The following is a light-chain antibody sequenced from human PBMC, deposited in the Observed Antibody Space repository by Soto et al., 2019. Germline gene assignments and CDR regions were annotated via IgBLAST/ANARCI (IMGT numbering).Light chain of an antibody. CDR1: QSVSSNF. CDR2: GAS. CDR3: QQYGNSPPWT. V-gene: IGKV3-20*01. Sequence: EIVLTQSPGTLSLSPGDRATLSCRASQSVSSNFLAWYQQKPGQAPRLLVYGASSRATGIPDRFSGSGSGTDFTLTISRLEPEDFAVYYCQQYGNSPPWTFCQGTKVEIK. J-gene: IGKJ1*01.